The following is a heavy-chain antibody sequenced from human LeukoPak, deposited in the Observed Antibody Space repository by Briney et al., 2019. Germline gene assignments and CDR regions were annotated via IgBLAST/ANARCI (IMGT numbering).Heavy chain of an antibody. CDR1: GFTFDDYA. D-gene: IGHD1-26*01. CDR3: ARGGGPTIDY. V-gene: IGHV3-9*01. J-gene: IGHJ4*02. Sequence: TGGSLRLSCAASGFTFDDYAMHWVRQAPGKGLEWVSGISWNSGSIGYADSVKGRFTISRDNAKNSLYLQMNSLRAEDTAVYYCARGGGPTIDYWGQGTLVTVSS. CDR2: ISWNSGSI.